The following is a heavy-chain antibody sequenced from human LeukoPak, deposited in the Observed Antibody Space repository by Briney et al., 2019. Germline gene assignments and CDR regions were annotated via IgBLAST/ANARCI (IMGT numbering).Heavy chain of an antibody. CDR3: ARGSPHSSGYYYYY. Sequence: SETLSLTCAVYGGSFSGYYWSWIRQPPGKGLEWIGEINHSGSTNYNPSLKSRVTISVDTSKNQFSLKLSSVTAADTAVYYCARGSPHSSGYYYYYWGQGTLVTVSS. V-gene: IGHV4-34*01. J-gene: IGHJ4*02. CDR2: INHSGST. CDR1: GGSFSGYY. D-gene: IGHD3-22*01.